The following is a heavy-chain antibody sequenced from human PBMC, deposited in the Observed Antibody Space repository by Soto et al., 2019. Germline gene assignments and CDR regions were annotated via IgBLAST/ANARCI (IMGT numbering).Heavy chain of an antibody. V-gene: IGHV3-21*01. CDR3: ARLSSYASSGYYCY. J-gene: IGHJ4*02. Sequence: EVQLVESGGGLVKPGGSLRLSCAASGFTFSSYSMNWVRQAPGKGLEWVSSISSSSSYIYYADSVKGRFTISRDNAKNPLYLQMNSLRAEDTAVYYCARLSSYASSGYYCYWGQGTLVTVSS. D-gene: IGHD3-22*01. CDR1: GFTFSSYS. CDR2: ISSSSSYI.